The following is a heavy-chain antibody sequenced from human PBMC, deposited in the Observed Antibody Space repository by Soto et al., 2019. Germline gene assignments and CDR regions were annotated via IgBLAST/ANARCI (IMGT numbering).Heavy chain of an antibody. CDR1: GYTFTSYY. V-gene: IGHV1-46*01. Sequence: QVQLVQSGAEVKKPGASVKVSCKASGYTFTSYYMHWVRQAPGQGLEWMGIINPSGGSTSYAQKFQGRVTMTRDTSTSTVYMELSSLRSEDTAVYYCARVSHYGDYEGGIYYFDYWGQGTLVTVSS. CDR2: INPSGGST. D-gene: IGHD4-17*01. J-gene: IGHJ4*02. CDR3: ARVSHYGDYEGGIYYFDY.